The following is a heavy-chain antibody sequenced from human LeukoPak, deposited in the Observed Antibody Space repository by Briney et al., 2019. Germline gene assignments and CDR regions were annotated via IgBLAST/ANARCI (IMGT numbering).Heavy chain of an antibody. V-gene: IGHV4-39*07. J-gene: IGHJ3*02. CDR1: GGSISSNKYY. Sequence: SETLSLTCTVSGGSISSNKYYWSWIRQPPGKGLEWIGEINHSGSTNYNPSLKSRVTISVDTSKNQFSLKLSSVTAADTAVYYCARGPSYYYDSSGYYSPFDIWGQGTMVTVSS. D-gene: IGHD3-22*01. CDR3: ARGPSYYYDSSGYYSPFDI. CDR2: INHSGST.